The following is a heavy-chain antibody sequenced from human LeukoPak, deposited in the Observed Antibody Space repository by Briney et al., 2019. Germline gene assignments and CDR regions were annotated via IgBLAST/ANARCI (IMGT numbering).Heavy chain of an antibody. J-gene: IGHJ4*02. Sequence: SETLSLTCSVSGGSISSKNDYWGWIRQPPGKGLEWIGNIFYSGTTFYNPSLKSRVTISVGTSKNQFSLKLSSVTAADTAVYYCARGPDYDYVWGSYRVFGYWGQGTLVTVSS. D-gene: IGHD3-16*02. V-gene: IGHV4-39*07. CDR1: GGSISSKNDY. CDR2: IFYSGTT. CDR3: ARGPDYDYVWGSYRVFGY.